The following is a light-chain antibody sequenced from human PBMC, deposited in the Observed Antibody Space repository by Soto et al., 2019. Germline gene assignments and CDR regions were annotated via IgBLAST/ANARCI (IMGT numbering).Light chain of an antibody. V-gene: IGKV1-5*03. CDR1: QSISSW. Sequence: DIQMTQSPSTLSASVGDRVTITCRASQSISSWLAWYQQKPGKAPKVMIYKASSLESGVPSRFSGSGSGTEFTLTISSLQPDDFATYYCQQYNSSPWTFGQGTEVEIK. J-gene: IGKJ1*01. CDR2: KAS. CDR3: QQYNSSPWT.